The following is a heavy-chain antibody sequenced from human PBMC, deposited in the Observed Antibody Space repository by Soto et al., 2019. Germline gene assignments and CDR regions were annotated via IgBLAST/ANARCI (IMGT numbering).Heavy chain of an antibody. CDR1: SGSISSSNW. V-gene: IGHV4-4*02. CDR2: IYHSGRT. Sequence: QVQLQESGPGLVKPSGTLSLTCAVSSGSISSSNWWSWVRQPPGKGLEWIGEIYHSGRTNYNPSLKSRVTISVDKSKNQFSLKLSSVTAADTAVYYCARAYSGYEALYYFDYWGQGTLVTVSS. D-gene: IGHD5-12*01. J-gene: IGHJ4*02. CDR3: ARAYSGYEALYYFDY.